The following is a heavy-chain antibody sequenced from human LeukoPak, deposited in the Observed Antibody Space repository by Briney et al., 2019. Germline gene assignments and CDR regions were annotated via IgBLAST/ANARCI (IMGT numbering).Heavy chain of an antibody. J-gene: IGHJ3*02. V-gene: IGHV3-64D*06. CDR3: VKGELLWFGELNPDAFDI. D-gene: IGHD3-10*01. CDR1: GFTFSSYA. CDR2: ISSNGGST. Sequence: GGSLRLSCSASGFTFSSYAMHWVRQAPGKGLEYVSAISSNGGSTYYADSVKGRFTISRDNSKNTLYLQMSSLRAEDTAVYYCVKGELLWFGELNPDAFDIWGQGTMVTASS.